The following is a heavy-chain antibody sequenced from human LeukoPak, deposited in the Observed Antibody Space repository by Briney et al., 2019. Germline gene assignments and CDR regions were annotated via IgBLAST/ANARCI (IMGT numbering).Heavy chain of an antibody. CDR1: GGSFRGYY. V-gene: IGHV4-34*01. J-gene: IGHJ4*02. D-gene: IGHD5-12*01. CDR2: INHSGIT. CDR3: ARAATDSGYDWTTSDY. Sequence: KPSETLSLTCAVYGGSFRGYYWSWIRQPPGKGLEWIGEINHSGITNYNPSLKSRVTISVDTSKNQFSLKLNSVTAADTALYYCARAATDSGYDWTTSDYWGQGTLVTVSS.